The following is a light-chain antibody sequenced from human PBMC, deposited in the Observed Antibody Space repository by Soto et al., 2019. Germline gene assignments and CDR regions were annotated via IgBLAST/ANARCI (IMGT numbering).Light chain of an antibody. CDR1: QTINNW. CDR3: QQYNYY. CDR2: DVS. J-gene: IGKJ4*01. Sequence: IQMTQSPSTLSASVGDRVTITCRASQTINNWLAWYQQKPGKAPKLLIYDVSSLKSGVPSRFSGSGSGTEFTLTISSLQPDDFATYYCQQYNYYFGGGTKVEI. V-gene: IGKV1-5*01.